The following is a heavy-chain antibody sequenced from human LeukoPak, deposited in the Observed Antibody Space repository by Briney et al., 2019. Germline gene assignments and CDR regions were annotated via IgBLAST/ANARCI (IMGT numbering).Heavy chain of an antibody. CDR3: ARHGGGNSWPFQH. CDR2: VYGGGSDT. D-gene: IGHD2-15*01. V-gene: IGHV5-51*01. J-gene: IGHJ1*01. CDR1: GYDFSVNW. Sequence: GESLKISCKASGYDFSVNWIAWVRQMPGKGLEWMGVVYGGGSDTKYSSSFQGQVTISVDKSINTAYLQWSSLKASDTAMYYCARHGGGNSWPFQHWSQGTLVTVSS.